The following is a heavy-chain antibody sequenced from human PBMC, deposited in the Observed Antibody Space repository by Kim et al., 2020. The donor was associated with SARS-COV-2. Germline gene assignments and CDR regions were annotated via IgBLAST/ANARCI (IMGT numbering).Heavy chain of an antibody. CDR1: GFTFSSYA. D-gene: IGHD6-13*01. CDR2: ISGSGGST. V-gene: IGHV3-23*01. J-gene: IGHJ5*02. CDR3: AKPRGSDSSSWYWFDP. Sequence: GGSLRLSCAASGFTFSSYAMSWVRQAPGKGLEWVSAISGSGGSTYYADSVKGRFTISRDNSKNTLYLQMNSLRAEDTAVYYCAKPRGSDSSSWYWFDPWGQGTLVTVSS.